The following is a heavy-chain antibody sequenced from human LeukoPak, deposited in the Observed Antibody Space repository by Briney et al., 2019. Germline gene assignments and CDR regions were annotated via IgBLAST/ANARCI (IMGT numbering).Heavy chain of an antibody. Sequence: GSLRLSCVASGFTFSSYWMHWVRQAPGKGLVWVSRIKIDGSGTGYADSVKGRFTISRDNAKNTLYLKMNSLRADDTAVYYCARRVTTGSYFDLWGRGTLVTVSS. D-gene: IGHD4-17*01. V-gene: IGHV3-74*01. J-gene: IGHJ2*01. CDR2: IKIDGSGT. CDR1: GFTFSSYW. CDR3: ARRVTTGSYFDL.